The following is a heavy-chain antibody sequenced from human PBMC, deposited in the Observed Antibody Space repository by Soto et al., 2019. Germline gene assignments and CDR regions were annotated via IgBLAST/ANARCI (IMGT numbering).Heavy chain of an antibody. V-gene: IGHV4-31*03. D-gene: IGHD5-12*01. Sequence: TLSLTCTVSCGSVSSGAYYWTWIRQRPGKGLEWIGYIYYSGSTYYSPSLKSRLSISLDTSKNQFSLRLSSVTAADTAMYYCARARLRAVYAFDIWGQGTMVTVSS. CDR3: ARARLRAVYAFDI. CDR1: CGSVSSGAYY. J-gene: IGHJ3*02. CDR2: IYYSGST.